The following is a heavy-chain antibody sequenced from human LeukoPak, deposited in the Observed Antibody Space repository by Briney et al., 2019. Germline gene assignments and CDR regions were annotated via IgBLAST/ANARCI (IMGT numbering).Heavy chain of an antibody. Sequence: GGSLKISRKVSGYSFTTYWIGWVRQMPGKGLEWMGIIYPGDSDTTYSPSFQGQVTISADKSISTAYLQWSSLKASDTAMYYCARSGEPYFDYWGQGTLVTVSS. J-gene: IGHJ4*02. D-gene: IGHD1-26*01. V-gene: IGHV5-51*01. CDR2: IYPGDSDT. CDR3: ARSGEPYFDY. CDR1: GYSFTTYW.